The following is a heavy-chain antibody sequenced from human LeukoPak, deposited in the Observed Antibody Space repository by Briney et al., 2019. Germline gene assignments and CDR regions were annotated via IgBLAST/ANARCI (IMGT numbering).Heavy chain of an antibody. Sequence: GESLQISCQGSGYSFTSYWIGWVRQMPGKGLEWMGIIYPGDSDTRYSPSFQGQVTISADKSISTAYLQWSSLKASDTAMYYCARSSTGGSGRTPEFDYWGQGTLVTVSS. V-gene: IGHV5-51*01. CDR1: GYSFTSYW. J-gene: IGHJ4*02. CDR2: IYPGDSDT. CDR3: ARSSTGGSGRTPEFDY. D-gene: IGHD3-10*01.